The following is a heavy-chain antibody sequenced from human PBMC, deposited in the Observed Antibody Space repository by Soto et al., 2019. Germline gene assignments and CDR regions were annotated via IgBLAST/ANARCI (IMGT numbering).Heavy chain of an antibody. J-gene: IGHJ5*02. V-gene: IGHV4-30-4*01. Sequence: SETLSLTCTVSGVSITSGDYYWNWIRQPPGKGLEWIGNIDYSGNTYYNPSLKSRFTISLDTSKNQFSLKLSSVTAADTAVYYCASFGVASMNWFDPWGQGTLVTVSS. CDR3: ASFGVASMNWFDP. CDR2: IDYSGNT. CDR1: GVSITSGDYY. D-gene: IGHD3-3*01.